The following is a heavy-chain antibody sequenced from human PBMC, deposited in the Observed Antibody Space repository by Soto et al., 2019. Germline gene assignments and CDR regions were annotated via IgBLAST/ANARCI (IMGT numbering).Heavy chain of an antibody. V-gene: IGHV3-33*01. D-gene: IGHD2-2*02. J-gene: IGHJ6*02. CDR3: AREDIVVVPAAILAYYYYGMDV. CDR1: GFTFSSYG. CDR2: IWYDGSNK. Sequence: SLRLSCAASGFTFSSYGVPGVGRAPAKGLGWVAVIWYDGSNKYYADSVKGRFTISRDNSKNTLYLQMNSLRAEDTAVYYCAREDIVVVPAAILAYYYYGMDVWGQGTTVTVSS.